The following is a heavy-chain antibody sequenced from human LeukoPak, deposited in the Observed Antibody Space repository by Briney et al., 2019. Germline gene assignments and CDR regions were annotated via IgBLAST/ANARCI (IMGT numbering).Heavy chain of an antibody. CDR2: INSDGSST. V-gene: IGHV3-74*01. J-gene: IGHJ4*02. CDR3: ARVPSYDFWSGHFDY. CDR1: GFTFSSYW. D-gene: IGHD3-3*01. Sequence: GGSLRLSCAASGFTFSSYWMHWVRQAPGKGLVWVSRINSDGSSTSYADSVKGRFTISRDNAKDTLYLQMNSLRAEDTAVYYCARVPSYDFWSGHFDYWGQGTLVTVSS.